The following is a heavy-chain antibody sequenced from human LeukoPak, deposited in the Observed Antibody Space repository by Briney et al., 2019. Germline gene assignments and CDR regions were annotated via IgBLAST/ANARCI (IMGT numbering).Heavy chain of an antibody. D-gene: IGHD3-9*01. V-gene: IGHV3-23*01. Sequence: GGSLRLSCAASGFTFITYSMTWVRQAPGRGLEWVSAITGSGAFTDYADSVKGRFTISKDNPKNTLYLQMNSLRAEDTALYYCARDLDWGAFDAWGQGTLVTVSS. CDR2: ITGSGAFT. CDR1: GFTFITYS. J-gene: IGHJ5*02. CDR3: ARDLDWGAFDA.